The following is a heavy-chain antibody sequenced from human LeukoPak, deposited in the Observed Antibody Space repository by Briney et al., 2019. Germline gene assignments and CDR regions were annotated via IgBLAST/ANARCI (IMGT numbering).Heavy chain of an antibody. CDR1: GGSFSGYY. J-gene: IGHJ6*02. D-gene: IGHD3-10*01. V-gene: IGHV3-11*04. Sequence: LSLTCAVYGGSFSGYYWSWIRQAPGKGLEWVSYISSSSSTIYYADSVKGRFTISRDNAKNSLYLQMNSLRAEDTAVYYCARDDYGSGSYTYHNYYGMDVWGQGTTVTVPS. CDR2: ISSSSSTI. CDR3: ARDDYGSGSYTYHNYYGMDV.